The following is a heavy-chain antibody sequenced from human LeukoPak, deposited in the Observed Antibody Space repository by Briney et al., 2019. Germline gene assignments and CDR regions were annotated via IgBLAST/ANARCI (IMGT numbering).Heavy chain of an antibody. Sequence: VASVKVSCKASGGTFSSYAISWVRQAPGQGLEWMGRIIPILGIANYAQKFQGRVTITADKSTSTAYMELSSLRSEDTAVYYCARAGGFGVRGAFDIWGQGTMVTVSS. CDR1: GGTFSSYA. V-gene: IGHV1-69*04. J-gene: IGHJ3*02. CDR3: ARAGGFGVRGAFDI. D-gene: IGHD3-16*01. CDR2: IIPILGIA.